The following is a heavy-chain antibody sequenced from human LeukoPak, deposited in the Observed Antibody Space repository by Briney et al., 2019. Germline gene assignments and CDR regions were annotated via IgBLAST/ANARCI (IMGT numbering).Heavy chain of an antibody. CDR3: ARVGPYGSGTYYIIDP. Sequence: GGSLRLSCAASGFTFSSYDMHWVRQATGKGLEWVSAIGTAGDTYYPGSVKGRFTISRDNAKNTLYLQMNSLRVEDTAVYYCARVGPYGSGTYYIIDPWGQGTLVTVSS. CDR1: GFTFSSYD. D-gene: IGHD3-10*01. CDR2: IGTAGDT. J-gene: IGHJ5*02. V-gene: IGHV3-13*01.